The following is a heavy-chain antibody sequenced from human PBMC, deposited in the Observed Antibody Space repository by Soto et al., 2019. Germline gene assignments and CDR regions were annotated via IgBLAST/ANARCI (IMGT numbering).Heavy chain of an antibody. J-gene: IGHJ6*02. V-gene: IGHV3-23*01. CDR1: GFTFSSYA. CDR2: ISGSGGST. Sequence: GGSLRLSCAAPGFTFSSYAMSWVRQAPGKGLEWVSAISGSGGSTYYADSVKGRFTISRDNSKNTLYLQMNSLRAEDTAVYYCAKDPSYDILTGYYGAHVWGQGTTVTVSS. CDR3: AKDPSYDILTGYYGAHV. D-gene: IGHD3-9*01.